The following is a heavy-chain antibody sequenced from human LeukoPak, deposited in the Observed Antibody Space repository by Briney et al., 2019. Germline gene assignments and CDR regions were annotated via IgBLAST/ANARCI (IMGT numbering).Heavy chain of an antibody. CDR3: ARERYYYDSNGYFDY. J-gene: IGHJ4*02. D-gene: IGHD3-22*01. CDR2: INPNSGGT. Sequence: ASVKVSCKASGYTFTGYYMHWVRQAPGQGLEWMGWINPNSGGTNYAQKFQGRVTMTRDTSISTAYMELSRLRSDDTAVYYCARERYYYDSNGYFDYWGQGTLVTVSS. CDR1: GYTFTGYY. V-gene: IGHV1-2*02.